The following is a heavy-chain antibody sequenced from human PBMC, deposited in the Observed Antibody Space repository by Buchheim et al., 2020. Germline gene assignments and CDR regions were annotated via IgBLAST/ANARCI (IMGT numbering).Heavy chain of an antibody. CDR3: ARSLFTSYCSGGTCYPGFDY. D-gene: IGHD2-15*01. CDR2: MNPISANT. CDR1: GYTFTSHD. J-gene: IGHJ4*02. Sequence: QVQLVQSGAEVKKPGASVRVSCKASGYTFTSHDINWVRQATGQGLEWMGWMNPISANTGYAQKFQGRVTMTRNTATNTAYLELSSLSSEDTAIYYCARSLFTSYCSGGTCYPGFDYWGQGTL. V-gene: IGHV1-8*01.